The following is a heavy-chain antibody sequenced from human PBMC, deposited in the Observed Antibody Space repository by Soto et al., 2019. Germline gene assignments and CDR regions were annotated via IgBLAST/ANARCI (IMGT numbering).Heavy chain of an antibody. CDR1: GYRFTSYG. Sequence: QAQLVQSGPEVKKPGASVKVSCKASGYRFTSYGISWVRQAPGQGLEWLGWISAYDDNTKYAQTLQGRVSMSTDTCTNTAYMELRSLRSGDTAMYYCARGGYYDSSGSRNYHYYGMNVWGQGTTVTVSS. V-gene: IGHV1-18*01. CDR3: ARGGYYDSSGSRNYHYYGMNV. D-gene: IGHD3-22*01. CDR2: ISAYDDNT. J-gene: IGHJ6*02.